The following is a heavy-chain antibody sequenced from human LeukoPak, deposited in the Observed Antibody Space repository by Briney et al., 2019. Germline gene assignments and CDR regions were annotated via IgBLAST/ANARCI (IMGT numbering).Heavy chain of an antibody. CDR2: FSSGGDT. CDR3: ARVALYALDV. V-gene: IGHV3-53*01. CDR1: GFIVSNFY. Sequence: GGSLRLSCAASGFIVSNFYMAWVRQAPGKGLEWVSVFSSGGDTYYAESVKGRFTIYRDNSKNTLYLQISSLRAEDTAVYYCARVALYALDVWGQGTVVTASS. D-gene: IGHD3-16*01. J-gene: IGHJ3*01.